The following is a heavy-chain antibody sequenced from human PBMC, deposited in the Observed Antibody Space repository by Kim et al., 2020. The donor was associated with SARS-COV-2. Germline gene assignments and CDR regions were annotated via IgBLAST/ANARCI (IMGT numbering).Heavy chain of an antibody. V-gene: IGHV4-39*01. CDR3: ARRNSGWNGAFDF. Sequence: SETLSLTCSVSGVSMYSSGYYWGWIRQPPGEGLEWIGSVYDSGSTYYNPSLKSRLTISVDTSKKQFSLKLSSVSAADTAMYYCARRNSGWNGAFDFWGQG. CDR2: VYDSGST. D-gene: IGHD6-19*01. J-gene: IGHJ3*01. CDR1: GVSMYSSGYY.